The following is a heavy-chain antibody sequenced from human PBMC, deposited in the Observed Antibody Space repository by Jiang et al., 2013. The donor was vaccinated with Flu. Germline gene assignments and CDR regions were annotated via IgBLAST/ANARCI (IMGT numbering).Heavy chain of an antibody. CDR1: GYTLTELS. Sequence: SGYTLTELSMHWVRQAPGKGLEWMGGFDPEDGETIYAQKFQGRVTMTEDTSTDTAYMELSSLRSEDTAVYYCARDLTLQGVGATYFDYWGQGTLVTVSS. CDR2: FDPEDGET. V-gene: IGHV1-24*01. D-gene: IGHD1-26*01. J-gene: IGHJ4*02. CDR3: ARDLTLQGVGATYFDY.